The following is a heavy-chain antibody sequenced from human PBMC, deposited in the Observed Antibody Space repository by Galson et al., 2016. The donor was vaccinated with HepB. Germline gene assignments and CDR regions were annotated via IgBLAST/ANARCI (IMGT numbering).Heavy chain of an antibody. V-gene: IGHV1-2*04. CDR1: GYTFTDYY. J-gene: IGHJ4*03. D-gene: IGHD2/OR15-2a*01. CDR2: INPNSGDT. CDR3: AREPNFSDTTGYFDF. Sequence: SVKVSCKASGYTFTDYYIHWVRQAPGQGLEWMGWINPNSGDTNYAHNFQGWVTMTRATSIRTVYMELKLLRSDDTAVYYCAREPNFSDTTGYFDFWGQETPVTVSS.